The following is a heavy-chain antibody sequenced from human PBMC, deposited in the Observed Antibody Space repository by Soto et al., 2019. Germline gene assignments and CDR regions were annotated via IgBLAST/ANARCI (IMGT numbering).Heavy chain of an antibody. CDR3: ARDRYGDYVVND. V-gene: IGHV3-48*01. CDR2: ISSSGSTI. D-gene: IGHD4-17*01. J-gene: IGHJ4*02. CDR1: GFTFSSHS. Sequence: EVQLVESGGGLVQPGGSLSLSCAASGFTFSSHSMNWVRQAPGKGLEWVSYISSSGSTIFYADSVKGRITISRDSAKNSLFLQMNNLRAEDTAVYYCARDRYGDYVVNDWGQGTLVTVSS.